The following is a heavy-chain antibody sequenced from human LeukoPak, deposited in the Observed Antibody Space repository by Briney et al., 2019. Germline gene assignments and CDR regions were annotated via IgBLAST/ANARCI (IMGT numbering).Heavy chain of an antibody. CDR3: ARYWNDRYFDY. CDR1: GFTFSTYS. D-gene: IGHD1-1*01. V-gene: IGHV3-23*01. CDR2: INDYGGST. Sequence: GGSLRLSCAASGFTFSTYSMGWVRQAPGKGLEWVSVINDYGGSTFYADSVKGRFTISRDNSKNTLYLQMNSLRAEDTAVYYCARYWNDRYFDYWGQGTLVTVSS. J-gene: IGHJ4*02.